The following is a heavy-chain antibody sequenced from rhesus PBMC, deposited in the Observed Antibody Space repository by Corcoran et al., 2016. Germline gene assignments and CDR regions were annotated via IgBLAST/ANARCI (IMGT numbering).Heavy chain of an antibody. CDR2: IYPGDSDT. CDR1: GYSFTSRW. CDR3: AKKDSNYLNRFDV. D-gene: IGHD4-23*01. J-gene: IGHJ5-1*01. V-gene: IGHV5S1*01. Sequence: EVQLVQSGAEVKRPGESLRISCKTSGYSFTSRWISWVRQMPGKGLEWLGSIYPGDSDTRPPPSFQGHVTISADKSISTTYLQWRSLRASDTATYYCAKKDSNYLNRFDVWGPGVLVTVSS.